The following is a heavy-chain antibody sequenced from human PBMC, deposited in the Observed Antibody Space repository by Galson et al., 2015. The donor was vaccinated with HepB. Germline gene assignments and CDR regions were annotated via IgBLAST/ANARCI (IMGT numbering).Heavy chain of an antibody. CDR2: ISSSSSYI. D-gene: IGHD3-3*01. CDR3: ARDTYYDFWSGYQPYYFDY. CDR1: GFTFSSYS. V-gene: IGHV3-21*01. Sequence: SLRLSCAASGFTFSSYSMNWVRQAPGKGLEWVSSISSSSSYIYYADSVKGRFTISRDDAKNSLYLQMNSLRAEDTAVYYCARDTYYDFWSGYQPYYFDYWGQGTLVTVSS. J-gene: IGHJ4*02.